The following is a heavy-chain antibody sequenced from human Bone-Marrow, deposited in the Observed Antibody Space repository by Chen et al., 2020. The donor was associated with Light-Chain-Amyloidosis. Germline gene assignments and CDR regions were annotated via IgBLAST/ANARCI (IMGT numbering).Heavy chain of an antibody. Sequence: EVPLVESGGGLVQPGGSLRLSGAGSGFTLRNFYMTWVPQAPGRGLEWVTPINPAGNSINYLYSVRRRFTVSRDNAKNSLYLQMNSLTAEDTALYYCARDPAYSAFDIWGQGAMVTVSS. D-gene: IGHD4-4*01. V-gene: IGHV3-7*05. CDR3: ARDPAYSAFDI. J-gene: IGHJ3*02. CDR1: GFTLRNFY. CDR2: INPAGNSI.